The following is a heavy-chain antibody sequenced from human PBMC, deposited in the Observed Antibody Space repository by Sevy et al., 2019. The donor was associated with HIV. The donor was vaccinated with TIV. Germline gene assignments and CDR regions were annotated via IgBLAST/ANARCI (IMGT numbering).Heavy chain of an antibody. D-gene: IGHD1-1*01. J-gene: IGHJ5*02. CDR2: IYSTGIT. V-gene: IGHV4-4*07. CDR1: GGAVSSSVFF. CDR3: ATTTLSSSGPGSFDP. Sequence: SETLSLTCTVSGGAVSSSVFFWNWLRQPAGEGLEWIGRIYSTGITDYNPSLKSRLSISLVPSRNQFSLKLRYVTAADTAVYYCATTTLSSSGPGSFDPWGQGTLVTVSS.